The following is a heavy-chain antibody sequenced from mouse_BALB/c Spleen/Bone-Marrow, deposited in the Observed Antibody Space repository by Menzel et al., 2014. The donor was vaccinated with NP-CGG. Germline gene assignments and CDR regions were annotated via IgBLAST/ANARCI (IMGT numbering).Heavy chain of an antibody. D-gene: IGHD2-12*01. Sequence: VKLQESGPGLVAPSQSLSTPCTVSGFSLTSYGLSWVRQPPGKGLEWLGVIWGDGSTNYHSALISRLNINKGNSKSQVFLKPNRLQTDDTATYYCAKEGRFRSTIITTFAYWGQGTLVTVSA. V-gene: IGHV2-3*01. CDR1: GFSLTSYG. CDR3: AKEGRFRSTIITTFAY. J-gene: IGHJ3*01. CDR2: IWGDGST.